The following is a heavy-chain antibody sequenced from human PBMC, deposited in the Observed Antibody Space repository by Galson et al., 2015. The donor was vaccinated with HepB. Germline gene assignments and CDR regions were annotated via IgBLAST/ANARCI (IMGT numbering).Heavy chain of an antibody. CDR3: ARVSPVLRSDSYNWFDP. CDR1: GYTFTSYG. CDR2: ISAYNGNT. J-gene: IGHJ5*02. Sequence: SVKASCKAPGYTFTSYGINWVRQAPGQGLEWMGWISAYNGNTNYAQKFQGRVTMTTDTSTSTAYMELTSLTSDDTAMYYCARVSPVLRSDSYNWFDPWGQGTLVTVSS. D-gene: IGHD2-8*02. V-gene: IGHV1-18*01.